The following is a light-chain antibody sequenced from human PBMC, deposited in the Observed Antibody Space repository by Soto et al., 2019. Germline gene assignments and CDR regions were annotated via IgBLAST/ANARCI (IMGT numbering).Light chain of an antibody. CDR2: DAS. CDR1: QSVSSSY. CDR3: QQYVGSPPSWT. J-gene: IGKJ1*01. Sequence: ETVLTQSPGTLSLSPGERATLSCRASQSVSSSYLAWYQQKPGQAPRLLIYDASSRATGIPDRFSGSGSGKDFTLTISRLEPEDFAVYYCQQYVGSPPSWTFGQGTKVEIK. V-gene: IGKV3-20*01.